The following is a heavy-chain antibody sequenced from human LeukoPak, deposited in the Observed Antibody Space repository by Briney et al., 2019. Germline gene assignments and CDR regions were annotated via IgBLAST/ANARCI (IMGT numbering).Heavy chain of an antibody. J-gene: IGHJ5*02. D-gene: IGHD3-22*01. CDR2: ISKDGSTS. CDR1: GFTFSSYW. V-gene: IGHV3-74*01. CDR3: ARDYYMGIVDQ. Sequence: GGSLRLSCAASGFTFSSYWIHWVRQAPGKGLAWVSVISKDGSTSIYADSVRGRLTISRDNAKNTLYLQMNSLRVEDTSVYYCARDYYMGIVDQWGQGTRVTVSS.